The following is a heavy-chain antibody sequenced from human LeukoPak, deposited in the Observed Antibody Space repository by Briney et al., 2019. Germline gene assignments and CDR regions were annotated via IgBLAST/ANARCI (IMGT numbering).Heavy chain of an antibody. V-gene: IGHV3-21*01. CDR1: GFTFSTYS. J-gene: IGHJ4*02. Sequence: GGSLRLSCAASGFTFSTYSGNWIRQAPGKGLEWVSSISDESNYIFYADSVKGRFTISRDNAKNSLYLQMNSLTAEDSAVYYCASRRGSNRPFDYWGQGTLVTVSS. CDR2: ISDESNYI. CDR3: ASRRGSNRPFDY. D-gene: IGHD1-26*01.